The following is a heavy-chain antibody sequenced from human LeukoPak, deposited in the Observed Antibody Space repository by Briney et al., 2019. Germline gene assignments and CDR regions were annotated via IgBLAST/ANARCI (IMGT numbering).Heavy chain of an antibody. Sequence: GGSLRLSCAVSGFTFSTHAMSWVRQALGKGLEWVSSISGRGDSTYYADSVKGRFTISRDNSKNTLYLQMNSLRAEDTAVYYCAKSIRPIDSNSWYLHFDYWGQGTLVIVSS. J-gene: IGHJ4*02. CDR1: GFTFSTHA. V-gene: IGHV3-23*01. CDR3: AKSIRPIDSNSWYLHFDY. D-gene: IGHD6-13*01. CDR2: ISGRGDST.